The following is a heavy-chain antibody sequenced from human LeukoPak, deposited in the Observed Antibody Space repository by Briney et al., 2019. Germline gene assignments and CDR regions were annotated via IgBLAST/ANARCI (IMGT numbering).Heavy chain of an antibody. D-gene: IGHD3-22*01. CDR1: GSSISSYY. CDR3: ARGWEYYYDSSGYRFDY. Sequence: SETLSLTCTVSGSSISSYYWSWIRQPPGKGLEWIGYIYYSGSTNYNPSLKSRVTISVDTSKNQFSLKLSSVTAADTAVYYCARGWEYYYDSSGYRFDYWGQGTLVTVSS. V-gene: IGHV4-59*01. J-gene: IGHJ4*02. CDR2: IYYSGST.